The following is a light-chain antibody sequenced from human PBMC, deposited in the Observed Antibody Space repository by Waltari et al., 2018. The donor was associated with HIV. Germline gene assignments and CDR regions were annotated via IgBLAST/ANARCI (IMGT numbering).Light chain of an antibody. J-gene: IGKJ4*01. V-gene: IGKV1-33*01. CDR3: QQYDNLPLT. Sequence: DIQMTQSPSSLAASVGDRVTITCQASQAISNYLNWYQQKPGTAPKLLISDASTLETGVPSRFGGSGSGTDFTFTISSLQPEDFATYYCQQYDNLPLTFGGGTNVEIK. CDR1: QAISNY. CDR2: DAS.